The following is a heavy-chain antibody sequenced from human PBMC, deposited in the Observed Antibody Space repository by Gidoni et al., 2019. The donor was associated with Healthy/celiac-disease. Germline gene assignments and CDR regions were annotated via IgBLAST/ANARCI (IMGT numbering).Heavy chain of an antibody. J-gene: IGHJ5*02. CDR1: GFTSLPSAVHCFLPAPPHVSRCEA. Sequence: QVQLVESGGGVVQPGRSWSLSCAAPGFTSLPSAVHCFLPAPPHVSRCEAMHWVRQAPGKGLEWVAVISDDGSNKYYADSVKGRFTISRDNSKNTLYLQMNSLRAEDTAVYYCARGYYDSSGYFDPWGQGTLVTVSS. CDR3: ARGYYDSSGYFDP. V-gene: IGHV3-30-3*01. CDR2: ISDDGSNK. D-gene: IGHD3-22*01.